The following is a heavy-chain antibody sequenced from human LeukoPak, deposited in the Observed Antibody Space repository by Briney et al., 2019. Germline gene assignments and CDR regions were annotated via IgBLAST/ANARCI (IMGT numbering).Heavy chain of an antibody. CDR1: GFTFSSYD. D-gene: IGHD4-17*01. CDR3: ARGKIGYYYGDYDGY. Sequence: GGSLRLSCAASGFTFSSYDMNWVRQAPGKGLEWVSYVSTISSTKYYADSVKGRFTISRDNAKNSLYLQMNSLRDEDTAVYYCARGKIGYYYGDYDGYWGQGTLVTVSS. CDR2: VSTISSTK. J-gene: IGHJ4*02. V-gene: IGHV3-48*02.